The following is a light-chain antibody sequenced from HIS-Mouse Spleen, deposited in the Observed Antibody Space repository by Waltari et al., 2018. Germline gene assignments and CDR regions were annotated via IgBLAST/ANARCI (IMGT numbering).Light chain of an antibody. J-gene: IGLJ3*02. Sequence: QSALTQPASGSGSPGQSITISSTGTSSDVGRSNLISWYQQHPGKAPKLMIYEGSKRPSGVSNRFSGSKSGNTASLTISGLQAEDEADYYCCSYAGSSTWVFGGGTKLTVL. V-gene: IGLV2-23*01. CDR1: SSDVGRSNL. CDR3: CSYAGSSTWV. CDR2: EGS.